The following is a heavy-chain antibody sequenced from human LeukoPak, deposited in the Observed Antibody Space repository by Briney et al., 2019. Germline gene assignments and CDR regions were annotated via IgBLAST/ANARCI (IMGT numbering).Heavy chain of an antibody. CDR3: VTGWRGDFSDPAHN. J-gene: IGHJ4*02. Sequence: GESLETPCKGSGYPFPKDWIGWGRPTPDKGLEWMAMIYPGDSDIIYSPSFQGQFSISVDKSISTAYLQWSSLKASDTAMYYCVTGWRGDFSDPAHNWGQGTLVTVSA. D-gene: IGHD3-16*01. CDR2: IYPGDSDI. CDR1: GYPFPKDW. V-gene: IGHV5-51*01.